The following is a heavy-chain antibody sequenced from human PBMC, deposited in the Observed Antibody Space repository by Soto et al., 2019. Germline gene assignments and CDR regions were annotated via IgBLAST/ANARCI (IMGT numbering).Heavy chain of an antibody. CDR1: GFTFSNYY. V-gene: IGHV3-7*01. Sequence: EVQLVESGGGLVQPGGSLRLSCAASGFTFSNYYMTWVRQAPGKGLEWVDNINQDGSKRYYVDSVKGRLTISRDDAKSSLYLQMNSLRAEDTAVYYCARWSNSLDYWGQGTLVTVSS. CDR3: ARWSNSLDY. CDR2: INQDGSKR. J-gene: IGHJ4*02. D-gene: IGHD1-26*01.